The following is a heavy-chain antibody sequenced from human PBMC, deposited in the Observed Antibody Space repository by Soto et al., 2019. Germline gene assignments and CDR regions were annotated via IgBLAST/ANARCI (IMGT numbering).Heavy chain of an antibody. CDR3: ARGRSVAGKKFDY. Sequence: QVQLVQSGAEVKKPGASVKVSCKASGYTFSGYYIHWVRQAPGQGPEWVGWINPNNGDTNYAQKYQGRVTMTRDTSITTVYMELNSLRSDDTAVYYWARGRSVAGKKFDYWGQGTLVTVS. V-gene: IGHV1-2*02. D-gene: IGHD6-19*01. CDR2: INPNNGDT. CDR1: GYTFSGYY. J-gene: IGHJ4*02.